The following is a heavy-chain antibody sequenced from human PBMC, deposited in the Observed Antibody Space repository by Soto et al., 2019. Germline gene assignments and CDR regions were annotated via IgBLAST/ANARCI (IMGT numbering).Heavy chain of an antibody. V-gene: IGHV4-34*01. Sequence: SETLSLTCAVYGGSFSGYYWSWIRQPPGKGLEWIGEINHSGSTNYNPSLKSRVTISVDTSKNQFSLKLSSVTAADTAVYYCARGVLQQQLVRLPLDYWGQGTLVTVSS. CDR1: GGSFSGYY. CDR3: ARGVLQQQLVRLPLDY. CDR2: INHSGST. J-gene: IGHJ4*02. D-gene: IGHD6-13*01.